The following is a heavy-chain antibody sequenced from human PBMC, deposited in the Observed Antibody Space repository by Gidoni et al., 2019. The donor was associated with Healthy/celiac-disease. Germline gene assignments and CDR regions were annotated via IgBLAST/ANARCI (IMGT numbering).Heavy chain of an antibody. CDR2: ISVSGGST. CDR3: AKDPHIVVVTALDY. Sequence: EGQLLESGGGLVQTGGSLRLSCAASVVPFSSYAMSWVRQAPGKGLEWVSAISVSGGSTYYADAVKGRFTISRDNSKNTLYLQINSLRAEDTAVYYCAKDPHIVVVTALDYWGQGTLVTVSS. CDR1: VVPFSSYA. V-gene: IGHV3-23*01. J-gene: IGHJ4*02. D-gene: IGHD2-21*02.